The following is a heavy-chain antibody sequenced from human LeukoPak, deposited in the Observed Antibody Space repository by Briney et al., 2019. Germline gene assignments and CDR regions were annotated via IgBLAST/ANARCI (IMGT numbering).Heavy chain of an antibody. Sequence: AETLTLTCTVSGDSISRYYWSWLRQPAGKALEGLGRFYTRWCSDYNLSLKSRVAMLVDTSRNQFALKLTSVTAADTAVYYCARGYSSSSFSGIRPRYFDLWGQGTLVSVS. CDR1: GDSISRYY. V-gene: IGHV4-4*07. CDR3: ARGYSSSSFSGIRPRYFDL. J-gene: IGHJ4*02. CDR2: FYTRWCS. D-gene: IGHD6-13*01.